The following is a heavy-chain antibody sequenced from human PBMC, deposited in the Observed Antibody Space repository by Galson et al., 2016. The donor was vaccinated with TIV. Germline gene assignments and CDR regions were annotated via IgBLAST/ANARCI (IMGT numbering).Heavy chain of an antibody. V-gene: IGHV3-30-3*01. D-gene: IGHD4-17*01. CDR2: ISNDGNTK. J-gene: IGHJ4*02. Sequence: SLRLSCAASGFPFSSYAIHWVRQAPGKGLEWVAVISNDGNTKHYADSVKGRFTISRDNSKNTVFLQMNSLRPEDTALYYCARSLTSDYGDPLDYWGQGTLVTVSS. CDR3: ARSLTSDYGDPLDY. CDR1: GFPFSSYA.